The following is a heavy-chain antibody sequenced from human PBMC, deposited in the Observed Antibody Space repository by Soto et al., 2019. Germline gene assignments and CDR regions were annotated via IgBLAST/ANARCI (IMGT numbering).Heavy chain of an antibody. V-gene: IGHV1-46*01. CDR3: AGESGSYSKGGYNWFDP. D-gene: IGHD1-26*01. Sequence: QVQLVQSGAEVKKPGASVKVSCKASGYTFTSYYMHWVRQAPGQGLEWMGIINPSGGSTSYAQKFQGRVTMTRDTSTSTVYMELSSLRSEDTAVYYCAGESGSYSKGGYNWFDPWGQGTLVTVSS. CDR2: INPSGGST. CDR1: GYTFTSYY. J-gene: IGHJ5*02.